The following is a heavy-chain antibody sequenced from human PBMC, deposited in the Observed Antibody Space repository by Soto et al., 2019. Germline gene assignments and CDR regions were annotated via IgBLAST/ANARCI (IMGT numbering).Heavy chain of an antibody. Sequence: GGSLRLSCAASGFTFSRYAMSWVRQAPGKGLERVSTFTGPGGGTSYAGSVKGRFTISRDNFKSTLYLQMSGLRAEDTAVYYCAKGKISTTTYISFDSWGQGTLVTVSS. D-gene: IGHD1-26*01. CDR3: AKGKISTTTYISFDS. CDR1: GFTFSRYA. J-gene: IGHJ5*01. V-gene: IGHV3-23*01. CDR2: FTGPGGGT.